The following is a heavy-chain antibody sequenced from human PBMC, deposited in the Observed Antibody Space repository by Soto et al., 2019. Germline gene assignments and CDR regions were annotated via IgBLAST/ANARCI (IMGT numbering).Heavy chain of an antibody. CDR1: GFTFSTYS. D-gene: IGHD6-19*01. J-gene: IGHJ4*02. CDR2: ISSSTSSI. CDR3: ARVGRSGWADDY. V-gene: IGHV3-48*01. Sequence: EVQLVESGGGLVQPGGSLRLSCAASGFTFSTYSMNWVRQAPGKGLEWISYISSSTSSIYYTDSVKGRFTISRDNAKNLLYLQMDSLRVEDTAVYYCARVGRSGWADDYWGQGTLVTVSS.